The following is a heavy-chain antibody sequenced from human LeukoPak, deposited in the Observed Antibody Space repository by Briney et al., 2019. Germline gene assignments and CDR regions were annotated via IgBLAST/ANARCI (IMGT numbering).Heavy chain of an antibody. CDR2: INHSGST. CDR1: GGSFSGYY. V-gene: IGHV4-34*01. CDR3: ARDIDY. Sequence: SETLSLTCAVYGGSFSGYYWSWIRQPPGRGLEWIGEINHSGSTNYNPSLKSRVTISVDTSKNQFSLKLSSVTAADTAVYYCARDIDYWGQGTLVTVSS. J-gene: IGHJ4*02.